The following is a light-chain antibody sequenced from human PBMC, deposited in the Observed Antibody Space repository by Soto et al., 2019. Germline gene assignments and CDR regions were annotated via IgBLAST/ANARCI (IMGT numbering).Light chain of an antibody. CDR2: GAS. J-gene: IGKJ4*01. CDR1: QYIGTY. CDR3: QQYDNIILS. Sequence: IRLTQSPTSLTASVGDRVTITCQASQYIGTYLNWYQQKPGEAPRLLISGASNLEPGVPSRFSGSGSGADFTFIISSLQPEVVATYSCQQYDNIILSFGGGTNVEI. V-gene: IGKV1-33*01.